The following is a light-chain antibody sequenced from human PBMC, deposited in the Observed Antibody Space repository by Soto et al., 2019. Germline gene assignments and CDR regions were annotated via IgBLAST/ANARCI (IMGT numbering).Light chain of an antibody. Sequence: EIVLTQSPGTLSLSPGERATLSCRASQSVSSNYLAWYQVKPGQAPRLLIYGASRRATGIPDRFSGGGSGTDFTLTISRLEPEDFAVYYCQQYGSPLTFGGGTRVEIK. V-gene: IGKV3-20*01. CDR1: QSVSSNY. J-gene: IGKJ4*01. CDR3: QQYGSPLT. CDR2: GAS.